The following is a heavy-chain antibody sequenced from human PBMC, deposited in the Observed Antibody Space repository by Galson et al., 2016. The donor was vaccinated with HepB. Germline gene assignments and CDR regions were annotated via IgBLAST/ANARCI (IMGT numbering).Heavy chain of an antibody. CDR1: GFTFSSYS. CDR3: AARPAVSPIAPYDY. CDR2: ISGSGAST. V-gene: IGHV3-23*01. D-gene: IGHD2-15*01. Sequence: SLRLSCAASGFTFSSYSMNWVRQAPGKGLEWVSVISGSGASTYYADSVKGRFTILRDDSKSTLFLHMNSLRAEDTAVYYGAARPAVSPIAPYDYWGQGALLTVSS. J-gene: IGHJ4*02.